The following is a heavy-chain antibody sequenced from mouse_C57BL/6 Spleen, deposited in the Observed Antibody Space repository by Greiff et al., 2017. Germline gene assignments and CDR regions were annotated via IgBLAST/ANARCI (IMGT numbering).Heavy chain of an antibody. CDR2: IDPEDGDT. CDR3: TTPLRRDYFDY. D-gene: IGHD2-4*01. Sequence: VQLQQSGAELVRPGASVKLSCPASGFNIKDYYMHWVKQRPEQGLEWIGRIDPEDGDTEYAPKFQGKATMTADTSSNTAYLQLSSLTSEDTAVSYCTTPLRRDYFDYWGQGTTLTVSS. J-gene: IGHJ2*01. CDR1: GFNIKDYY. V-gene: IGHV14-1*01.